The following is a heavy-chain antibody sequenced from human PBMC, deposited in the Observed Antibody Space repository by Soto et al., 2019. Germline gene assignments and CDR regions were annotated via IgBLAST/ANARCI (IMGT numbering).Heavy chain of an antibody. CDR2: ISGRGST. D-gene: IGHD3-16*01. CDR3: SRVSAYFDCNDH. V-gene: IGHV3-23*01. CDR1: GFTFSNYA. Sequence: EVQLLESGGGLVQPGGSLTLSCAASGFTFSNYAMSWVRQAPGKGLEWVSGISGRGSTNYADSVKGRFTISRDNSKNSLCLQMNSLRAEDTAVYYCSRVSAYFDCNDHWGQGTLVTVSS. J-gene: IGHJ4*02.